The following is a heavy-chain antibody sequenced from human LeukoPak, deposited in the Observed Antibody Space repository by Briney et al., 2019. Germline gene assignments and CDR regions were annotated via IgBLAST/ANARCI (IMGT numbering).Heavy chain of an antibody. Sequence: GGSLRLSCAASGITFSDYYMSWIRQAPGKGLEWVSYISSSGTTIYYADSVEGRFTISRDNAKNSLYLQMNSLRADDTAVYYCAQSGSYAAFDYWGQGTLVTVSS. D-gene: IGHD3-16*01. CDR2: ISSSGTTI. V-gene: IGHV3-11*01. CDR1: GITFSDYY. CDR3: AQSGSYAAFDY. J-gene: IGHJ4*02.